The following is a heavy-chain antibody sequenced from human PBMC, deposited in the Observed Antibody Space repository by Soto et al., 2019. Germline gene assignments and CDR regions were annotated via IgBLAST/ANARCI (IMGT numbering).Heavy chain of an antibody. V-gene: IGHV1-8*01. CDR1: GYTFTSYD. CDR3: ASSYGIALAYDI. Sequence: ASVKVSCKASGYTFTSYDIIWVRKAPGQGLEWMGWMNPKNDNTASGQRFQGRVTLTRNTSITTAYMELTSLTSEDTAVYFCASSYGIALAYDIWGQGTMVPV. CDR2: MNPKNDNT. J-gene: IGHJ3*02. D-gene: IGHD6-13*01.